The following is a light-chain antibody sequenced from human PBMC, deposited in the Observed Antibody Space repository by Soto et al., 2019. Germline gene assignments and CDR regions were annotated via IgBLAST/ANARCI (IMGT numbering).Light chain of an antibody. CDR3: LLYYGDVNWV. CDR2: STS. Sequence: QAVVTQDPSLTVPPGGTVTLTCASSTGTVTSGYFPSWFQKKPGQAPRALIYSTSNRHSWTPARFSGSLLGGKAALTLSAVQPEDEADYYCLLYYGDVNWVFGGGTKLTVL. V-gene: IGLV7-43*01. CDR1: TGTVTSGYF. J-gene: IGLJ3*02.